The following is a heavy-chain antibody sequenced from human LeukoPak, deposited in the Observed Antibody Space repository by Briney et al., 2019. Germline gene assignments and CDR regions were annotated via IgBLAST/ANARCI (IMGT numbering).Heavy chain of an antibody. CDR2: IFGSGGSP. V-gene: IGHV3-23*01. Sequence: GGSLRLSCEASGFTLGSHAMYWVRQAPGKGLEWVAGIFGSGGSPHYADPVKGRFTISRDNSRNTVYLQINSLRAEDTAVYYCGKTTVGYSSGQKPAWPVDYWGQGTLVTVSS. J-gene: IGHJ4*02. CDR3: GKTTVGYSSGQKPAWPVDY. CDR1: GFTLGSHA. D-gene: IGHD5-18*01.